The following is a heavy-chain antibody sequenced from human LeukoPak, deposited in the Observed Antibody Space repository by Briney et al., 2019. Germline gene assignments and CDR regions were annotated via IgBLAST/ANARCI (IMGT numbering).Heavy chain of an antibody. CDR1: GFTFNTYG. Sequence: GGSLRLSCAASGFTFNTYGMSWVRQAPGKGLEWVSGISGSGGATYYADSVKGRFTISRDNSKNTLYLQMNSLRAEDTAVYYCAKEIGEYDYYYYMDVWGKGTTVTISS. CDR2: ISGSGGAT. V-gene: IGHV3-23*01. J-gene: IGHJ6*03. CDR3: AKEIGEYDYYYYMDV. D-gene: IGHD3-10*01.